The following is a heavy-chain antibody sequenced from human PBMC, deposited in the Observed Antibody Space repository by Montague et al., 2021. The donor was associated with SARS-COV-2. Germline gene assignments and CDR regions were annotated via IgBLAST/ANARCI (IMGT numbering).Heavy chain of an antibody. Sequence: SETLSLTCAVYGGSFSGQYWSWIRQPPGKGLEWTGEINNSGSTNYNPSLKSRVTISVDTSKNQFSLKLHSVTAADTAVYYCARGRIEVSMIVVVLTGASYYMDVWGKGTTVTVSS. CDR2: INNSGST. J-gene: IGHJ6*03. V-gene: IGHV4-34*01. CDR1: GGSFSGQY. CDR3: ARGRIEVSMIVVVLTGASYYMDV. D-gene: IGHD3-22*01.